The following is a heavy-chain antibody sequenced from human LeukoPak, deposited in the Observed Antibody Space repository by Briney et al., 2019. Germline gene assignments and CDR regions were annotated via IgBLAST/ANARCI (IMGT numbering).Heavy chain of an antibody. J-gene: IGHJ4*02. Sequence: PGGSLRLSCAASGFTVSRNYMSWVRQAPGKGLEWVSVIYSGGSTYYADSVKGRFTISRDNSKNTLYLQMNSLRAEDTAVYYCARDRIFNCSGGSCYSGKYDYWGQGTLVTVSS. CDR3: ARDRIFNCSGGSCYSGKYDY. CDR1: GFTVSRNY. CDR2: IYSGGST. D-gene: IGHD2-15*01. V-gene: IGHV3-53*01.